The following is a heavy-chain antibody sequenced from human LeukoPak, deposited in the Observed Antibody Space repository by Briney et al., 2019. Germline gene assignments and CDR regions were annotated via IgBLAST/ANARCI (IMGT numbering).Heavy chain of an antibody. V-gene: IGHV4-30-2*01. Sequence: PSETLSLTCTVSGGSISSGGYYWSWIRQPPGKGLEWIGYIYHSGSTYYNPSLKSRVTISVDRSKNQFSLKLSSVTAADTAVYYCARDPSFDIAVVPAAIGHAFDIWGQGTMVTVSS. CDR1: GGSISSGGYY. J-gene: IGHJ3*02. CDR2: IYHSGST. D-gene: IGHD2-2*01. CDR3: ARDPSFDIAVVPAAIGHAFDI.